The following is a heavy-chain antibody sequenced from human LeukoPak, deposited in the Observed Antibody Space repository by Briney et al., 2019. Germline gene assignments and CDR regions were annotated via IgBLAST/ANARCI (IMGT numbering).Heavy chain of an antibody. CDR3: ARHIVVVVAATYFEG. CDR2: IYYSGST. J-gene: IGHJ4*02. Sequence: SETLSLTCTVSGGSISSSSYYWGWIRQPPGKGLEWIGSIYYSGSTYYNPSLKSRVTISVDTSKNQFSLKLSSVTAADTAVYYYARHIVVVVAATYFEGWGQGTLVTVSS. D-gene: IGHD2-15*01. V-gene: IGHV4-39*01. CDR1: GGSISSSSYY.